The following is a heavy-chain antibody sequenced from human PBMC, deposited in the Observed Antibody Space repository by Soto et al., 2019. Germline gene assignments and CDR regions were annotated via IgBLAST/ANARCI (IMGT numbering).Heavy chain of an antibody. CDR1: GFTFSIYS. V-gene: IGHV3-21*06. D-gene: IGHD3-22*01. J-gene: IGHJ4*02. Sequence: EVQLVESGGGLVKPGGSLRLSCAASGFTFSIYSMNWVRQAPGKGLERVSFISSSSSYIYYADSVKGRFTISRDNAKNSLYLQMNSLRAEDTALYFGAMDADNSSDWGQGTLVTVSS. CDR2: ISSSSSYI. CDR3: AMDADNSSD.